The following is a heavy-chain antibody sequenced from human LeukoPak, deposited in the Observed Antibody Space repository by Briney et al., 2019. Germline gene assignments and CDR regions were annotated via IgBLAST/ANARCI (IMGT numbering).Heavy chain of an antibody. V-gene: IGHV1-2*02. CDR1: AYTSTDYY. J-gene: IGHJ4*02. CDR3: ASGPSDSGISSQC. CDR2: INPNGGGT. Sequence: ASVKVSCKACAYTSTDYYIHWVRQAPGQGLEWMGWINPNGGGTKYAQKFQGRVTMTRDTSISTAYMELSGLRSDDTAVYYCASGPSDSGISSQCWGQGTLVTVSS. D-gene: IGHD6-6*01.